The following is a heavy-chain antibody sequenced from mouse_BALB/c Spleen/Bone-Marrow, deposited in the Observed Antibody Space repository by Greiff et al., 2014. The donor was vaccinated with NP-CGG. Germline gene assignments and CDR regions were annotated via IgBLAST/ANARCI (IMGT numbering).Heavy chain of an antibody. D-gene: IGHD1-1*01. Sequence: QVQLQQSGAELVMPGASVKMSCKASGYTFTDYWMHWVKQRPGQGLEWIGAIDTSDSYTSYNQKFKGKATLTVDESSSTAYMQLSSLTSEYSAVCYCARDYYGRGWYFDVWGAGTTVTVSS. J-gene: IGHJ1*01. V-gene: IGHV1-69*01. CDR1: GYTFTDYW. CDR3: ARDYYGRGWYFDV. CDR2: IDTSDSYT.